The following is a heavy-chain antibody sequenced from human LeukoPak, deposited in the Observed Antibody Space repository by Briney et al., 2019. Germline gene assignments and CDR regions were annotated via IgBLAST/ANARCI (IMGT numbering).Heavy chain of an antibody. V-gene: IGHV3-21*01. Sequence: GGSLRLSCAASGFTFSSYSMNWVRQAPGKGLEWFSSISSSSSYIYYADSVKGRFTISRDNAKNSLYLQMNSLRAEDTAVYYCATDKQYYYGSGSYGTFDYWGQGTLVTVSS. J-gene: IGHJ4*02. CDR3: ATDKQYYYGSGSYGTFDY. CDR2: ISSSSSYI. D-gene: IGHD3-10*01. CDR1: GFTFSSYS.